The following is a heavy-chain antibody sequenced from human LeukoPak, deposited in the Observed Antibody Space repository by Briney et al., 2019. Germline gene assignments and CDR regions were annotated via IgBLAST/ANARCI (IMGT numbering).Heavy chain of an antibody. D-gene: IGHD6-19*01. CDR2: ISGGTT. V-gene: IGHV3-49*03. CDR1: GFTFGDYL. J-gene: IGHJ4*02. Sequence: GSLRLSCTASGFTFGDYLMSWFRQAPGKGLEWIGFISGGTTEYAASVKGRFTISGDDSTSIAYLQMNSLTTEDTAVYYCSRGSGWLSVYWGQGTLVTVSS. CDR3: SRGSGWLSVY.